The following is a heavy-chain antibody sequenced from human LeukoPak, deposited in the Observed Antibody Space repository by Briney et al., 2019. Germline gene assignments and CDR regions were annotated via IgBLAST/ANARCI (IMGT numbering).Heavy chain of an antibody. J-gene: IGHJ3*02. CDR3: AREGTAAAGTPWGAFDI. CDR2: INHSGST. D-gene: IGHD6-13*01. CDR1: GGSLSGYY. Sequence: SETLSLTCAVSGGSLSGYYWTWIRQPPGKGLEWIGEINHSGSTNYNPSLKSRVTISVDTSRKQFFLRLSSVTAADTAMYYCAREGTAAAGTPWGAFDIWGQGTMVTVSS. V-gene: IGHV4-34*01.